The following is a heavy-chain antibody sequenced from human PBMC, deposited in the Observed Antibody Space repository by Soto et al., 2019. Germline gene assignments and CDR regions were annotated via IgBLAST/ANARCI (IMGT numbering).Heavy chain of an antibody. J-gene: IGHJ3*02. D-gene: IGHD1-1*01. Sequence: EVQLLVSGGGLVQPGGSLRLTCAASGFTFPSYVMSWARQAPGKGLEWVSTITGSGADTYYADSVRGRFTISRDNSKSTLYMEMNSLRADDTAVYYCAKRQLSGGPFHTWGQGTMVTVSS. CDR2: ITGSGADT. CDR1: GFTFPSYV. CDR3: AKRQLSGGPFHT. V-gene: IGHV3-23*01.